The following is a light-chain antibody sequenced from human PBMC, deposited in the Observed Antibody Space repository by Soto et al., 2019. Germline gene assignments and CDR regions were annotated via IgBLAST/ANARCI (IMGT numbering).Light chain of an antibody. CDR2: EGS. V-gene: IGLV2-23*01. CDR1: SSDVGSYNL. J-gene: IGLJ1*01. Sequence: QPALTQPASVSGSPGQSITISCTGTSSDVGSYNLVSWYQQHPGKAPKLMIYEGSKRPSGVSDRFSGSKSGNTASLTISGLQAEDEADYYCCSYAGSGTPYVFGNGTKVTVL. CDR3: CSYAGSGTPYV.